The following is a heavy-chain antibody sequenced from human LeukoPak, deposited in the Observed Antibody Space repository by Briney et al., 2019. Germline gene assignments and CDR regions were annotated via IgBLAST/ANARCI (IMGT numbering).Heavy chain of an antibody. CDR3: ASGTFDDYGDYDRGDYFDH. V-gene: IGHV4-39*02. CDR2: IYYSGLT. D-gene: IGHD4-17*01. Sequence: SETLSLTCTVSGASLSSSSSSWGWVRQPPGKGPEWIGSIYYSGLTYDNPSLKIRVSISVDPSKNHFSLKVSSVTAADTAVYYCASGTFDDYGDYDRGDYFDHWGQGTLVTVSS. CDR1: GASLSSSSSS. J-gene: IGHJ4*02.